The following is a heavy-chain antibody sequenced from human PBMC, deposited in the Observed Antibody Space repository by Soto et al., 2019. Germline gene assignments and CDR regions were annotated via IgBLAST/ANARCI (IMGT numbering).Heavy chain of an antibody. V-gene: IGHV3-11*01. CDR1: GFTFSDYY. Sequence: GGSLRLSCAASGFTFSDYYMSWIRQAPGKGLEWFSYISSGGNTINYADSVKGRFTISRDNAKNSLFLQMDSLRAEDTAVYYCARGGVYYDTSGYNAFDIWGQGTTVTVSS. D-gene: IGHD3-22*01. CDR3: ARGGVYYDTSGYNAFDI. CDR2: ISSGGNTI. J-gene: IGHJ3*02.